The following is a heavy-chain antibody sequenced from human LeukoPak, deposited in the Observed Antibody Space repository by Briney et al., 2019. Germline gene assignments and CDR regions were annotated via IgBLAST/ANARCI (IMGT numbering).Heavy chain of an antibody. J-gene: IGHJ6*02. CDR2: IIPIFGTA. D-gene: IGHD3-3*01. V-gene: IGHV1-69*01. CDR3: AREGWSGYFNYYYYGMDV. Sequence: SVKVSCKASGGTFSSYAISWVRQAPGQGLEWMGGIIPIFGTANYAQKFQGRVTITADESTSTAYMELSSLRSEDTAVYYCAREGWSGYFNYYYYGMDVWGQGTTVTVSS. CDR1: GGTFSSYA.